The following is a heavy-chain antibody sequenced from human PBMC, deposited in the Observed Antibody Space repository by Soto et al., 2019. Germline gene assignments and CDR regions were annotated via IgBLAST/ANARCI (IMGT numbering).Heavy chain of an antibody. D-gene: IGHD2-15*01. CDR1: GGSFSGYY. CDR3: ARESIVVVVAARRVYNWFDP. V-gene: IGHV4-34*01. CDR2: INHSGST. J-gene: IGHJ5*02. Sequence: PSETLSLTCAVYGGSFSGYYWSWISQPPGKGLEWIGEINHSGSTNYNPSLKSRVTISVDTSKNQFSLKLSSVTAADTAVYYCARESIVVVVAARRVYNWFDPWGQGTLVTVSS.